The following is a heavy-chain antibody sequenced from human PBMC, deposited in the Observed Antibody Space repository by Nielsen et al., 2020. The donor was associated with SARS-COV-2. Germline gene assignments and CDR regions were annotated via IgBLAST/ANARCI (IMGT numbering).Heavy chain of an antibody. CDR1: GFTFSSYG. D-gene: IGHD4-17*01. Sequence: GESLKISCAASGFTFSSYGMHWVRQAPGKGLEWVAVISYGGSNKYYADSVKGRFTISRDNSKNTLYLQMNSLRAEDTAVYYCAKDPDYGDYVDYFDYWGQGTLVTVSS. V-gene: IGHV3-30*18. J-gene: IGHJ4*02. CDR2: ISYGGSNK. CDR3: AKDPDYGDYVDYFDY.